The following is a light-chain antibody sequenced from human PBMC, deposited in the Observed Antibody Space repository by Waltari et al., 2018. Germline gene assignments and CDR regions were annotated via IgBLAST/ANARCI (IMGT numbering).Light chain of an antibody. CDR3: MQALQPPWT. J-gene: IGKJ1*01. CDR1: QSLLHSNGYTY. CDR2: LGS. Sequence: DIVMTQSPLSLPVTPGEPASISCRSSQSLLHSNGYTYLAWYLQKPGQSPQLLIYLGSNRASGVPDRFSGSGSGTDFTLKISRVEAEDVGVYYCMQALQPPWTFGQGTNVEIK. V-gene: IGKV2-28*01.